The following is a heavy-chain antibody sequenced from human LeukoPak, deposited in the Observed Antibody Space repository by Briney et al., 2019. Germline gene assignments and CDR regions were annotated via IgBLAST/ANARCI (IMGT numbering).Heavy chain of an antibody. V-gene: IGHV4-39*01. CDR2: IYYSGST. Sequence: SETLSLTCTVSGGSISSSSYYWGWIRQPPGKGLEWIGSIYYSGSTYYNPSLKSRVTISVDTSKNQFSLKLSSVTAADTAVYYCARQGWLFRIWGQGTMVTVSS. CDR1: GGSISSSSYY. D-gene: IGHD3-22*01. J-gene: IGHJ3*02. CDR3: ARQGWLFRI.